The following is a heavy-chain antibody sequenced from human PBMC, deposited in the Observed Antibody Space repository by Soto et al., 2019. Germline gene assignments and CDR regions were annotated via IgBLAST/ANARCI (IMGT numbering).Heavy chain of an antibody. CDR1: GGSISSSSYY. CDR2: IYYSGST. J-gene: IGHJ4*02. CDR3: ARVDFWSGYNLDY. Sequence: KASETLSLTCSVSGGSISSSSYYWVWIRHPPGKGLEWIGSIYYSGSTYYNPSLKSRVTISVDTSKNQFSLKLSSVTAADTAVYYCARVDFWSGYNLDYWGQGTLVTVSS. D-gene: IGHD3-3*01. V-gene: IGHV4-39*01.